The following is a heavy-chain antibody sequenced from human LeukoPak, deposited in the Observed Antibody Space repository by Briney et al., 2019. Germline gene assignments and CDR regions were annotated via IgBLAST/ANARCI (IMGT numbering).Heavy chain of an antibody. Sequence: ASVKVSCKASGYTFTSYGISWVRQAPGQGLEWMGWISAYNGNTNYAQKLQGRVTMTTDTSTSTAYMELRSLRSDDTAVYYCARQYYYDSSGYLDYWGQGTLVTVSP. CDR1: GYTFTSYG. J-gene: IGHJ4*02. CDR3: ARQYYYDSSGYLDY. D-gene: IGHD3-22*01. CDR2: ISAYNGNT. V-gene: IGHV1-18*01.